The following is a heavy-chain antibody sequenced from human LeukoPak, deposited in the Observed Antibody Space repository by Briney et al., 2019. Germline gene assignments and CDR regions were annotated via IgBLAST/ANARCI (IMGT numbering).Heavy chain of an antibody. Sequence: GASVQVSCKASGYTFTSYAMHWVRQAPGQRLEWVGWINAGNGNTKYSQEFQGRVAITRDTSASTAYMELSSLRSEDMAVYYCARSSSLRFLEWSLDYWGQGTLVTVSS. CDR3: ARSSSLRFLEWSLDY. CDR2: INAGNGNT. J-gene: IGHJ4*02. CDR1: GYTFTSYA. V-gene: IGHV1-3*03. D-gene: IGHD3-3*01.